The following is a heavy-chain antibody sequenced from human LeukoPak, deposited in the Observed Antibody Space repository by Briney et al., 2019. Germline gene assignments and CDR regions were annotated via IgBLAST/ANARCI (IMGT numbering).Heavy chain of an antibody. CDR2: INSDGSIT. V-gene: IGHV3-74*01. CDR1: GFTFSSYW. CDR3: ARNLGLRDDY. Sequence: GGSLRLSCAASGFTFSSYWMHWVRQAPGKGLVWVSRINSDGSITSYADSVKGRFTISRDNAKNTLYLQMNSLSAEDMAIYYCARNLGLRDDYWGQGTLVTVSS. D-gene: IGHD4-17*01. J-gene: IGHJ4*02.